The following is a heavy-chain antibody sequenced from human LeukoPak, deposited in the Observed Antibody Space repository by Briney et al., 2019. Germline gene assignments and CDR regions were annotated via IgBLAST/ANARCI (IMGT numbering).Heavy chain of an antibody. CDR2: INPNSGGT. D-gene: IGHD3-22*01. V-gene: IGHV1-2*02. CDR1: GYTFTGYY. CDR3: ARAKGRGVVRNAFGI. J-gene: IGHJ3*02. Sequence: GASVKVSCKASGYTFTGYYMHWVRQAPGQGLEWMGWINPNSGGTNYAQKFQGRVTMTRDTSISTAYMELSRLRSDDTAVYYCARAKGRGVVRNAFGIWGQGTMVTVSS.